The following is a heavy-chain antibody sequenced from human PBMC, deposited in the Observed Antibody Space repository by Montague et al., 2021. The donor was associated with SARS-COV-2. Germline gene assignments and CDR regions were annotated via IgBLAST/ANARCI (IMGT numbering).Heavy chain of an antibody. CDR1: GGFISDSYY. Sequence: SETLSLTCTVSGGFISDSYYWAWIRQAPGKGLEWLGSLYRSGSVYSNPSLKSRVSISVDKSKNHFSLRLTSATAAETAVYYCVRGAEEAHFAMDVWGQGTTVTVS. J-gene: IGHJ6*02. V-gene: IGHV4-39*02. CDR2: LYRSGSV. D-gene: IGHD3-10*01. CDR3: VRGAEEAHFAMDV.